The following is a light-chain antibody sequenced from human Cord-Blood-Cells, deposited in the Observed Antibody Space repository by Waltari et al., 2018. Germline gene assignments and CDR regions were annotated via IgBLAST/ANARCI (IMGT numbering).Light chain of an antibody. CDR1: QSMSSY. V-gene: IGKV1-39*01. CDR2: AAS. CDR3: QQSYSTPWT. J-gene: IGKJ1*01. Sequence: DIQTTQSPSSLSASVGDRVTITCRASQSMSSYLNWYQQKPGKAPKLLIYAASSLQSGVPSRFSGSGSGTDFTLTISSLQPEDFATYYCQQSYSTPWTCGQGTKVESK.